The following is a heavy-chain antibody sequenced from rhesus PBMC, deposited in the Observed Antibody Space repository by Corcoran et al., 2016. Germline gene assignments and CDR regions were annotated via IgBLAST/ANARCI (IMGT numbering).Heavy chain of an antibody. CDR2: ISGSSGST. CDR1: GGPISSSNW. D-gene: IGHD1-44*02. V-gene: IGHV4-65*01. Sequence: QVQLQESGPGLVKPSETLSLTCAVSGGPISSSNWWSWLRPPPGKGRGWVGYISGSSGSTDYNPSLKSRVTISTDTSKNQFSLKLSSVTAADTAVYYCARGIQRGAIDYWGQGVLVTVSS. J-gene: IGHJ4*01. CDR3: ARGIQRGAIDY.